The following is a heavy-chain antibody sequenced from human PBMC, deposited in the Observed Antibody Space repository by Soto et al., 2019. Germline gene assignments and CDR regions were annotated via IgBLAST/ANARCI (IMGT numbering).Heavy chain of an antibody. J-gene: IGHJ4*02. CDR2: ISAPKGNR. D-gene: IGHD6-25*01. V-gene: IGHV1-18*04. Sequence: QVQLVQSGAEVKKPGASVKVSYKASGYDFSSYGISWVRQAPGQALEWMGWISAPKGNRDYAQQFQGRVAMTSDTPRTNAYMEMASLRSDDTAVYYCVRVPQRIDCWGQGTLVNVSS. CDR1: GYDFSSYG. CDR3: VRVPQRIDC.